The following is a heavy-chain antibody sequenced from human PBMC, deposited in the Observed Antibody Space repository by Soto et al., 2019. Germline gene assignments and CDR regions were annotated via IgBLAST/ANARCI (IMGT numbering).Heavy chain of an antibody. D-gene: IGHD6-13*01. Sequence: QVQLVQSGAEVKKPGASVKVSCKASGYTFTSYDINWVRQATGQGLEWMGWMNPNSGNTGYAQKFQGRVTMTRNTSLSTAYMELSSLRSEDTAVYYCARMSARSSSWYVGFDPWGQGTLVTVSS. CDR1: GYTFTSYD. V-gene: IGHV1-8*01. CDR2: MNPNSGNT. J-gene: IGHJ5*02. CDR3: ARMSARSSSWYVGFDP.